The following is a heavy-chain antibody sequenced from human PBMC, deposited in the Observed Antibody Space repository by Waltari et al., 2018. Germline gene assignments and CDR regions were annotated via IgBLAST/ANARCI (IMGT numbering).Heavy chain of an antibody. J-gene: IGHJ4*02. Sequence: QVQLVASGGGVVQTGTYLRLSCAASGFSSSNYAMHWVRQTPGKGLEWVTLVSHDGSTIHYAESVRGRFSISRDNSRDTLYLQMNSLTTDDSAIYYCARGTGSGSFLVDHWGQGTLVTVST. CDR1: GFSSSNYA. D-gene: IGHD3-10*01. CDR2: VSHDGSTI. V-gene: IGHV3-30-3*01. CDR3: ARGTGSGSFLVDH.